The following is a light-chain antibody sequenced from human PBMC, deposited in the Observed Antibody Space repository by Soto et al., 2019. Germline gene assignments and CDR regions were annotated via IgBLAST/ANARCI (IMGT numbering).Light chain of an antibody. J-gene: IGKJ4*01. V-gene: IGKV3-11*01. Sequence: EIVLTQSPATLSLSPGERATLSCRASQNVRSYLAWYQQKPGQAPRLLIYDAFKRATGIPARFSGSGSGTDFTLTISSLEPEDVAVYYCQQRSNWPLTFGGGTDVEIK. CDR2: DAF. CDR3: QQRSNWPLT. CDR1: QNVRSY.